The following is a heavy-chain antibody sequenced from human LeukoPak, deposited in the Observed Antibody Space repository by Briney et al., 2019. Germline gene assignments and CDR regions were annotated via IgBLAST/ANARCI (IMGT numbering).Heavy chain of an antibody. CDR3: ARLESGPVGY. D-gene: IGHD3-3*01. CDR1: GCSVTSYW. Sequence: PGESQQISGEGSGCSVTSYWMGGARQLNGKGLEWMGIIYPGDSDTRYSASFQGQVTISADKSISTAYLQWSSLKASDTVMYYCARLESGPVGYWGQGTLVTVSS. J-gene: IGHJ4*02. CDR2: IYPGDSDT. V-gene: IGHV5-51*01.